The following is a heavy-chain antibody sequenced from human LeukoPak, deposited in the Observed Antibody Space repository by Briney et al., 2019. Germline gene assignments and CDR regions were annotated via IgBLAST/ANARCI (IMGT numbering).Heavy chain of an antibody. J-gene: IGHJ5*02. D-gene: IGHD2-15*01. CDR1: GYTFTSYD. V-gene: IGHV1-8*03. CDR3: ASLSQYCSFGSCYP. Sequence: GASVKVSCKASGYTFTSYDINWVRQVTGQGLEWMGWMNPKSGNTGYAQKFQGRVTITRNTSISTAYMELSSLRSEDTAVYYCASLSQYCSFGSCYPWGQGTLVTVSS. CDR2: MNPKSGNT.